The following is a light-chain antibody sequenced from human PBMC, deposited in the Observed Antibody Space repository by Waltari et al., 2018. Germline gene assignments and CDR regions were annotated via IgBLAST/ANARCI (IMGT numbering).Light chain of an antibody. CDR3: QNYDSYSGP. CDR1: QSITRW. Sequence: DIQMTQSPSTLSASVGDRVTITCPASQSITRWLAWYQPRAGKTPELLIYKASILESGVPSRFSGGRSEKEVNLTSSSLQPGDFATYDCQNYDSYSGPFGRGTKVALK. J-gene: IGKJ4*02. CDR2: KAS. V-gene: IGKV1-5*03.